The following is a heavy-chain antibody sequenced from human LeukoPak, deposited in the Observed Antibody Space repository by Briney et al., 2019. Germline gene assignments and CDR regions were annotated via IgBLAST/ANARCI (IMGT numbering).Heavy chain of an antibody. CDR2: IYYSGST. Sequence: SETLSLTCTVSGGSISSSSYYWGWIRQPPGKGLEWIGSIYYSGSTYYNPSLKSRVTISVDTSKNQFSLKLSSVTAADTAVYYCARHDPPPDIVVVPAAMGIDYWGQGTPVTVSS. J-gene: IGHJ4*02. V-gene: IGHV4-39*01. D-gene: IGHD2-2*01. CDR1: GGSISSSSYY. CDR3: ARHDPPPDIVVVPAAMGIDY.